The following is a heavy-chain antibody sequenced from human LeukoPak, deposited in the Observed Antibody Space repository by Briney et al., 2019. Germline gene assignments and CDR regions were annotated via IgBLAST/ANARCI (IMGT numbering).Heavy chain of an antibody. Sequence: GGSLRLSCAASGFTFNKYGMHWVRQAPGKGLEWLAFIQYDGTNKYYADSVKGRFTISRDNSKTMLYLQMNSLRPEDTALYYCTKDIRRGDNYGYDQFAYWGQGTLVTVSS. D-gene: IGHD5-18*01. J-gene: IGHJ4*02. CDR1: GFTFNKYG. CDR2: IQYDGTNK. CDR3: TKDIRRGDNYGYDQFAY. V-gene: IGHV3-30*02.